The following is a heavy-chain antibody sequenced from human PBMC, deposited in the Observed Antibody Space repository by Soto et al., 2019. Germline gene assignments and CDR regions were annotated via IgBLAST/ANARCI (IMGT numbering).Heavy chain of an antibody. D-gene: IGHD3-9*01. CDR3: ATGFPLRYFGSDAFDI. V-gene: IGHV1-24*01. Sequence: ASVKVSCKVSGCTLTELSMHWVRQAPGKGLEWMGGFDPEDGETIYAQKFQGRVTMTEDTSTDTAYMELSSLRSEDTAVYYCATGFPLRYFGSDAFDIWGQGTMVTVSS. CDR1: GCTLTELS. J-gene: IGHJ3*02. CDR2: FDPEDGET.